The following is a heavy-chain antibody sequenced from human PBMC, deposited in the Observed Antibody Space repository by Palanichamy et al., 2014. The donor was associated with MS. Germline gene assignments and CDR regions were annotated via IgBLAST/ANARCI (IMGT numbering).Heavy chain of an antibody. D-gene: IGHD2-2*01. V-gene: IGHV6-1*01. Sequence: QVQLQQSGPGLVKPSQTLSLTCDISGDSVSSNSAAWNWIRQSPSRGLEWLGRTYYRSKLYNEYAVSVRSRITINPDTSKNQVSLHLNSVTPEDTAVYYCAWSTSSGGHIFDYWGQGTLVTVSS. J-gene: IGHJ4*02. CDR2: TYYRSKLYN. CDR3: AWSTSSGGHIFDY. CDR1: GDSVSSNSAA.